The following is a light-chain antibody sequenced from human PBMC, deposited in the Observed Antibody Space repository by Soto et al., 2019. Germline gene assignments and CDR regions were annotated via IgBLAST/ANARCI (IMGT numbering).Light chain of an antibody. CDR1: QSVRTY. CDR3: QQRSIWPLT. Sequence: EIVLTQSPATLSLSPGERATLSCRASQSVRTYLAWYQQKPGQAPRLVISDASNRATGIPARFSGSGSGADFTLTISSLEPEDVAVYFCQQRSIWPLTFCGGTKVEIK. V-gene: IGKV3-11*01. CDR2: DAS. J-gene: IGKJ4*01.